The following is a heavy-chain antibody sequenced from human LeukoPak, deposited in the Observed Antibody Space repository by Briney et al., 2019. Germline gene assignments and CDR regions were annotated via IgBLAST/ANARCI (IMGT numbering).Heavy chain of an antibody. Sequence: GGSLRLSCAVSGFTVSSNYMSWVRQAPGKGLEWVSVIYSGGSTYYADSVKGRFTISRDNSKNTLYLQMNSLRAEDTAVYYCAGGIAARPRIFDYWGQGTLVTVSS. CDR1: GFTVSSNY. V-gene: IGHV3-66*02. CDR2: IYSGGST. D-gene: IGHD6-6*01. CDR3: AGGIAARPRIFDY. J-gene: IGHJ4*02.